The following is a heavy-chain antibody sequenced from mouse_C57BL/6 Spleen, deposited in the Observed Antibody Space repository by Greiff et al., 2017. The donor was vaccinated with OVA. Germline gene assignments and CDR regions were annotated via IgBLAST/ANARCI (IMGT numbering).Heavy chain of an antibody. Sequence: QVQLQQPGAELVKPGASVKLSCKASGYTFPSYWMHWVKQRPGQGLEWIGMIHPNSGSTNYNEKFKSKATLTVDKSSSTAYMQLSSLTSENSAVYYCATWASITTVVATARLYFDVWGTGTTVTVSS. CDR3: ATWASITTVVATARLYFDV. V-gene: IGHV1-64*01. J-gene: IGHJ1*03. CDR1: GYTFPSYW. D-gene: IGHD1-1*01. CDR2: IHPNSGST.